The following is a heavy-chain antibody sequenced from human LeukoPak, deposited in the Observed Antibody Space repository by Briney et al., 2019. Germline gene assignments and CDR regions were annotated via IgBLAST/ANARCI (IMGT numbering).Heavy chain of an antibody. D-gene: IGHD6-19*01. CDR1: GYTFTSYY. V-gene: IGHV1-46*01. CDR3: ARDFVSSGWYDY. CDR2: INPSGGST. Sequence: ASVKVSCKASGYTFTSYYMHCVRHAPGQGLEWMGIINPSGGSTSYAQKFQGSVTMTRDTSTSTVYIELSSLRSEDTAVYDCARDFVSSGWYDYWGQGTLVTVSS. J-gene: IGHJ4*02.